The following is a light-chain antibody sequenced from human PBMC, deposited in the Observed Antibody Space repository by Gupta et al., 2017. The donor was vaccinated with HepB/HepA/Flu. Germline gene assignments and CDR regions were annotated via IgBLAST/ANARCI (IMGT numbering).Light chain of an antibody. CDR2: AAS. Sequence: AIQMTQSPSSFSASTGDRVTITCRASQGISSYLAWYQQKPGKAPKLLIYAASTLQSGVPSRFSGSGSGTDFTLTISCLQSEDFATYYCQQYDSYPRTFGQGTKLEIK. J-gene: IGKJ2*01. CDR1: QGISSY. CDR3: QQYDSYPRT. V-gene: IGKV1-8*01.